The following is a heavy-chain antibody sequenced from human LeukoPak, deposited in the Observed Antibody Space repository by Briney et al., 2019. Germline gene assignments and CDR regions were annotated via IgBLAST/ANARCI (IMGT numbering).Heavy chain of an antibody. V-gene: IGHV3-23*01. CDR3: ANFGAAAADYYYYGMDV. Sequence: GGSLRLSCAASGFTFSSYAMSWVRQAPGKGLEWVSAISDSGGSTYYADSVKGRFTISRDNSKDTLYLQMNSLRAEDTAVYYCANFGAAAADYYYYGMDVWGQGTTVTVSS. CDR1: GFTFSSYA. D-gene: IGHD6-13*01. J-gene: IGHJ6*02. CDR2: ISDSGGST.